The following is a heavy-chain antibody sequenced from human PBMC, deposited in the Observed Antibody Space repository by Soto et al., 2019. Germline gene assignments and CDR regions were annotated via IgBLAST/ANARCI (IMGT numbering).Heavy chain of an antibody. CDR2: INPHGGST. D-gene: IGHD1-26*01. J-gene: IGHJ5*02. CDR3: ARSSGGNFGIIIEGTNWFAP. V-gene: IGHV1-46*01. Sequence: ASVKVSCKAPRDTFTSYYINWVRQAPGQGLEWMGVINPHGGSTAYAQKFKGRVTLTRDTSASTVYMEVSSLTSGDTAMYYCARSSGGNFGIIIEGTNWFAPWGQGTLVTSPQ. CDR1: RDTFTSYY.